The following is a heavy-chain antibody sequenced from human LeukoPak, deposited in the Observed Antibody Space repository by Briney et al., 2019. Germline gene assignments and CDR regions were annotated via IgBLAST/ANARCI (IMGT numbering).Heavy chain of an antibody. D-gene: IGHD3-22*01. V-gene: IGHV4-38-2*02. CDR1: GYSISSGYY. CDR3: ARKDWYYYDSSGYLGYFDY. Sequence: SETLSLTCTVSGYSISSGYYWGWIRQPPGKGLEWIGSIYHSGSTYYNPTLKSRVTISVDTSKNQFSLKLSSVTAADTAVYYCARKDWYYYDSSGYLGYFDYWGQGTLVTVSS. CDR2: IYHSGST. J-gene: IGHJ4*02.